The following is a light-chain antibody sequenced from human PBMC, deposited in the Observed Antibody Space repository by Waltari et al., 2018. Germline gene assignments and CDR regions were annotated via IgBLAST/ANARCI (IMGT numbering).Light chain of an antibody. J-gene: IGKJ2*01. CDR3: QQYNQYPHT. Sequence: DIQMTQSPSSLSASIGDRVTITCRASEGIRNYVAWFQQKPGTAPKSLIYAASTLHRGVPSKVTGSGFETDFTLTITSLQPDDVATYYCQQYNQYPHTFGQGTRLE. CDR2: AAS. CDR1: EGIRNY. V-gene: IGKV1-16*02.